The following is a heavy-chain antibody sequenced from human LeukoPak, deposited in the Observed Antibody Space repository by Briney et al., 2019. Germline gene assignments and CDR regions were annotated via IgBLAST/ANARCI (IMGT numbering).Heavy chain of an antibody. CDR1: GGSVSSSDSY. J-gene: IGHJ4*02. CDR3: VRSIGRYYEWDY. V-gene: IGHV4-39*07. D-gene: IGHD3-22*01. CDR2: MYYSGST. Sequence: PSETLSLTCSVSGGSVSSSDSYWGWIRQPPGKGLEWIGSMYYSGSTYYNPSLKSRVIISVDTSKNQFSLRLNSVTAADTAVYYCVRSIGRYYEWDYWGQGTLVTVSS.